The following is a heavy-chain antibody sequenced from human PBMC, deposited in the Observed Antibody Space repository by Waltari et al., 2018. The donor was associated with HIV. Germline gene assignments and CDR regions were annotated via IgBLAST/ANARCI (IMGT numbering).Heavy chain of an antibody. CDR1: GFIFSSYG. CDR3: ARTPYDTSGYCFDY. D-gene: IGHD3-22*01. J-gene: IGHJ4*02. Sequence: QVQLVEAGGGVVQPGRSLSLSCTASGFIFSSYGMHWVRQAPGKGLEWVAVVWYDGNNKYYADSVKGRFTISRDNSKNTLYLQMNNLRVEDTAVYYCARTPYDTSGYCFDYWGQGTLVTVSS. CDR2: VWYDGNNK. V-gene: IGHV3-33*01.